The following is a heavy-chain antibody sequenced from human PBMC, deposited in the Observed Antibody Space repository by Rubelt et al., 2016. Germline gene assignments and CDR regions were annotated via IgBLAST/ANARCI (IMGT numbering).Heavy chain of an antibody. V-gene: IGHV3-64D*09. D-gene: IGHD6-6*01. J-gene: IGHJ4*02. CDR2: ISSNGGST. CDR3: VKVGQLAIFDY. Sequence: APGKGLEYVSAISSNGGSTYYADSVKGRFTISRDNFKNTLYLQMSSLRAEDTAVYYCVKVGQLAIFDYWGQGTLVTVSS.